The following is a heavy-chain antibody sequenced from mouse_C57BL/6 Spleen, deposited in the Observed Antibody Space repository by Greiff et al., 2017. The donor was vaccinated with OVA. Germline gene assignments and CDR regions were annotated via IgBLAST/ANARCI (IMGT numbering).Heavy chain of an antibody. CDR3: ARDDSFFDY. CDR2: ISYDGSN. V-gene: IGHV3-6*01. J-gene: IGHJ2*01. CDR1: GYSITSGYY. Sequence: EVKLMESGPGLVKPSQSLSLTCSVTGYSITSGYYWNWIRQFPGNKLEWMGYISYDGSNNYNPSLKNRISITRDTSKTQLFLKLNSVTTEDTATYYCARDDSFFDYWGQGTTLTVSS. D-gene: IGHD2-4*01.